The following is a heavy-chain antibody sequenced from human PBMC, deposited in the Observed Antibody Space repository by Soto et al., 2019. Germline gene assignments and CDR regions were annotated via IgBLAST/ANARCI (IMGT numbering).Heavy chain of an antibody. CDR1: WYSFTNYW. J-gene: IGHJ4*02. Sequence: PGGSLKSSCKGSWYSFTNYWISWVRQMPGKGLEWMGRIDPSDSYTNYSPSFRGHVTISADKSISTAYLQWSSLKASDTAMYYCARRSGYHDYWGLGTLVTVSS. D-gene: IGHD3-10*01. V-gene: IGHV5-10-1*01. CDR2: IDPSDSYT. CDR3: ARRSGYHDY.